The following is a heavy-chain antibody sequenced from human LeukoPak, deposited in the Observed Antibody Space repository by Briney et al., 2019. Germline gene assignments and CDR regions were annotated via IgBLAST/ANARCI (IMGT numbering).Heavy chain of an antibody. D-gene: IGHD6-13*01. Sequence: ASVKLSFKASGYTFTSYGISWVRQAPGQGLEWMGLIIAYNGNTNYAQKLQGRVTMTTDTSTSTAYMELRSLRSDDTAVYYCARDRDSSSLRGGYYYYGMDVWGQGTTVTVSS. V-gene: IGHV1-18*01. CDR1: GYTFTSYG. CDR2: IIAYNGNT. CDR3: ARDRDSSSLRGGYYYYGMDV. J-gene: IGHJ6*02.